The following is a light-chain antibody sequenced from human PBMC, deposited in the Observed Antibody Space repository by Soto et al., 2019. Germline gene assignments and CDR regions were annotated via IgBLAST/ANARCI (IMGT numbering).Light chain of an antibody. CDR1: QGIRSY. V-gene: IGKV1-9*01. Sequence: DIQLTQSPSFLSASVGDRVTITCRASQGIRSYLAWYQQKPGKAPKFLIYEASTLRGGVPSRFSGSGSGTEFNLTIGSLQPEDSATYYCQGLNDYPITFGQGTRLEIK. J-gene: IGKJ5*01. CDR2: EAS. CDR3: QGLNDYPIT.